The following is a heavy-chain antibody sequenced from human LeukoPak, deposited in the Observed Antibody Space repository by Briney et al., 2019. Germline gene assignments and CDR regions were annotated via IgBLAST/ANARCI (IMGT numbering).Heavy chain of an antibody. D-gene: IGHD3-3*01. Sequence: SETLSLTCAVYGGSFSGYYWSWIRQPPGKGLEWIGEINHSGSTNYNPSLKSRVTISVDTSKNQFSLKLSSVTAADTAVYYCARKYTIFGVVSEAFDIWDQGTMVTVSS. CDR3: ARKYTIFGVVSEAFDI. CDR2: INHSGST. V-gene: IGHV4-34*01. J-gene: IGHJ3*02. CDR1: GGSFSGYY.